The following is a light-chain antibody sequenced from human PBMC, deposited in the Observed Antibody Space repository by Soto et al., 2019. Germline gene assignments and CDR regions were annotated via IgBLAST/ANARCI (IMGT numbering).Light chain of an antibody. Sequence: EIVLTQSPATLSLSPGQRATLSCRASQSVSTYLVWYQQKPGQAPRLLIYDASTMATGIPARFSGSGSGTDFTLTISSLEPEDFAVYYCQQRSDWPPTWPFGQGTMVEIK. CDR3: QQRSDWPPTWP. CDR1: QSVSTY. J-gene: IGKJ1*01. CDR2: DAS. V-gene: IGKV3-11*01.